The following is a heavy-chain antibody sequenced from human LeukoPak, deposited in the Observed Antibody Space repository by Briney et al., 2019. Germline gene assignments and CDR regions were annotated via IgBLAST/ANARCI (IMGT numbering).Heavy chain of an antibody. V-gene: IGHV3-48*02. J-gene: IGHJ4*02. D-gene: IGHD3-10*01. Sequence: PGGSLRLSCAASGFTFSPLGMNWVRQAPGRGLEWVSYISSGTSTTYYADSVRGRFTISRDNAKNSLYLQLNSLRDEDTAVYYCARGRGLTLSYHYFYYWGQGTLVTVS. CDR1: GFTFSPLG. CDR2: ISSGTSTT. CDR3: ARGRGLTLSYHYFYY.